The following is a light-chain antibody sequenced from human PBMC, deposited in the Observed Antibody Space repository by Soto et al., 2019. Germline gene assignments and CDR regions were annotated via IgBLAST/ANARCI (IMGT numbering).Light chain of an antibody. CDR1: ESVYSSY. Sequence: EIVLSQSPATLSLSPGEGVTLSCGARESVYSSYVAWYQQKPGLAPRLLIYDASNRATGIPDRFSGSGSGTDYILTINRLEPEDFAVYYCQQYGNAPITFGQGTRLEIK. CDR3: QQYGNAPIT. J-gene: IGKJ5*01. V-gene: IGKV3D-20*01. CDR2: DAS.